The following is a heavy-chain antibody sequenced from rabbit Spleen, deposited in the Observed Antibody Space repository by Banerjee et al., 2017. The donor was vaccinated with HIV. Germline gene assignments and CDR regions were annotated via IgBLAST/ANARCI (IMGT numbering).Heavy chain of an antibody. J-gene: IGHJ4*01. Sequence: LEESGGGLVKPGGTLTLTCTVSGFSFSSNWICWVRQAPGKGLEWIACIYAGSGDTTFSASWAKGRFTISKTSSTTVTLQMTSLTAADTATYFCARDLAGHANSPALWGPGTLVTVS. D-gene: IGHD6-1*01. CDR1: GFSFSSNW. CDR3: ARDLAGHANSPAL. V-gene: IGHV1S45*01. CDR2: IYAGSGDTT.